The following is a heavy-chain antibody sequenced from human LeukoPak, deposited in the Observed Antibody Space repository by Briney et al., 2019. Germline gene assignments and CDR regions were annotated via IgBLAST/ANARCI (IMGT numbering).Heavy chain of an antibody. D-gene: IGHD2-21*02. Sequence: SETLSLTCAVYGGSFSGYYWSWIRQPPGKGLEWIREINHSGSTNYNPSLKSRVTISVDTSKNQFSLKLSSVTAADTAVYYCARHKVDDFYNPSDYWGQGTLVTVSS. CDR3: ARHKVDDFYNPSDY. V-gene: IGHV4-34*01. CDR1: GGSFSGYY. J-gene: IGHJ4*02. CDR2: INHSGST.